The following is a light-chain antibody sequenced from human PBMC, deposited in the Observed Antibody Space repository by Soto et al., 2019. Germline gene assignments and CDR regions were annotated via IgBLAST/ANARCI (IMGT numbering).Light chain of an antibody. CDR3: QQYGGSRWT. Sequence: EILLSQSPGTLSLSPGERATLSCRASHTVTSNYFAWYQQRPGQAPRLPIYGTSSRATGIPDRFSGSGSGTDFTLTISRLDPEDFAVYYCQQYGGSRWTFGQGTKVDIK. CDR1: HTVTSNY. CDR2: GTS. V-gene: IGKV3-20*01. J-gene: IGKJ1*01.